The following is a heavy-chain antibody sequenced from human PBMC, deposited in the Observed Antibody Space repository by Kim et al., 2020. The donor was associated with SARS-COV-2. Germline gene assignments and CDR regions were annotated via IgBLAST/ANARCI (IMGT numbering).Heavy chain of an antibody. CDR1: GFTFSSYS. J-gene: IGHJ6*02. D-gene: IGHD7-27*01. CDR3: ARDLGSDNWGGYYYYGMDV. V-gene: IGHV3-21*01. CDR2: ISISSSYI. Sequence: GGSLRLSCAASGFTFSSYSMNWVRQAPGKGLEWVSSISISSSYIYYADSVKGRFTISRDNAKNSLYLQMNSRRAEDTAVYYCARDLGSDNWGGYYYYGMDVWGQGTTVTVSS.